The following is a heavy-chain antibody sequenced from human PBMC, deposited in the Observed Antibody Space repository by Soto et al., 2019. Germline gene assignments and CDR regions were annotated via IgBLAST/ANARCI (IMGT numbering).Heavy chain of an antibody. J-gene: IGHJ4*02. V-gene: IGHV4-34*01. CDR1: GGSFSGYY. D-gene: IGHD5-12*01. Sequence: PSETLSLTCAVYGGSFSGYYWSWIRQPPGKGLEWIGEINHSGSTNYNPSLKSRVTISVDTSKNQFSLKLSSVTAADTAVYYCASRSSGYDTYYFDYWGQGTLVTVSS. CDR3: ASRSSGYDTYYFDY. CDR2: INHSGST.